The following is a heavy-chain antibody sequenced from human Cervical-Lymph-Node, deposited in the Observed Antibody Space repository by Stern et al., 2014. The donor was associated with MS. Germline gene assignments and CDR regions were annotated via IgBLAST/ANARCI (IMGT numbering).Heavy chain of an antibody. CDR1: GYTFTTYS. D-gene: IGHD2-15*01. Sequence: VQLVESGAEVKKPGASVKISCKTSGYTFTTYSIHWVRQAPGQGLEWMGIIDPIGVGTTYAQRFRGGVSMTGDTSTSTVYMDLTSLRSDDTAVYFCATFPICTGGRCHDYWGQGTLVAVSS. CDR2: IDPIGVGT. CDR3: ATFPICTGGRCHDY. V-gene: IGHV1-46*01. J-gene: IGHJ4*02.